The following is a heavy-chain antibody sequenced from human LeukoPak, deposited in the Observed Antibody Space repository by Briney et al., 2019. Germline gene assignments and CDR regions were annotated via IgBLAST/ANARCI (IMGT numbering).Heavy chain of an antibody. J-gene: IGHJ4*02. V-gene: IGHV3-66*01. CDR1: GFTVSDNY. CDR2: IYSGGST. Sequence: GGSLRLSCAASGFTVSDNYMTWVRQAPGKGLEWVSVIYSGGSTYYADSVKGRFTISRDNSKNTLYLQMSGLRAEDTAVYYCARGDYVDYWGQGTLVTVSS. CDR3: ARGDYVDY.